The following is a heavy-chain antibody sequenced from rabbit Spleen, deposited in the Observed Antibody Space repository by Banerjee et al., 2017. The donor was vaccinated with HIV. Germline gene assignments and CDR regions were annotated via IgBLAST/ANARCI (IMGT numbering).Heavy chain of an antibody. J-gene: IGHJ4*01. CDR2: IDTGSSGFT. V-gene: IGHV1S40*01. D-gene: IGHD1-1*01. CDR1: GFCFSSRDY. CDR3: ARDVVGGSYYFAL. Sequence: QSLEESGGDLVKPGASLTLTCTASGFCFSSRDYICWVRQAPGKGLEWFACIDTGSSGFTSFASWAKGRFSISKTSSTTVTLQMTSMTNADTATYFCARDVVGGSYYFALWGPGTLVTVS.